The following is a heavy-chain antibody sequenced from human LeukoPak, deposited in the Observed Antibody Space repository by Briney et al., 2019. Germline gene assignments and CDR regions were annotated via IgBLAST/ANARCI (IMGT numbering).Heavy chain of an antibody. CDR1: GYTFSNYD. D-gene: IGHD3-22*01. CDR3: ARGRSNYDSSGSYDPGFDS. CDR2: MNPRSGNT. V-gene: IGHV1-8*01. Sequence: ASVKVSCKATGYTFSNYDINWVRQASGQGLEWMGWMNPRSGNTGYAQDFQGRVSMTRDTSISSAFMELSSLRSDDTAIYYCARGRSNYDSSGSYDPGFDSWGQGTLVTVSS. J-gene: IGHJ4*02.